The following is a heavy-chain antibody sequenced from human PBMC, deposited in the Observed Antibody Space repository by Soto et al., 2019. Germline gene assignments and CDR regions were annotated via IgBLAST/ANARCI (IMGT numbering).Heavy chain of an antibody. Sequence: PGESLKISCKGSGYSFTSYWISWVRQMPGKGLEWMGRIGPSDSYTNYSPSFQGHVTISADKSISTAYLQWSSLKASDTAMYYCARHGRGYDFWSRYYPQLWFDPWGQGTLVTVSS. D-gene: IGHD3-3*01. V-gene: IGHV5-10-1*01. J-gene: IGHJ5*02. CDR1: GYSFTSYW. CDR2: IGPSDSYT. CDR3: ARHGRGYDFWSRYYPQLWFDP.